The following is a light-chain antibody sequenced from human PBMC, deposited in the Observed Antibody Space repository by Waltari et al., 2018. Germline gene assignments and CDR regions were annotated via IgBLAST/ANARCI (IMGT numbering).Light chain of an antibody. CDR3: SSFSSSTTLV. V-gene: IGLV2-14*03. Sequence: QSPLTQPASVSGSPGHSLTISCTGSSRDVGGFHYVSWYQHHPDKAPKLIIYDVTTRPSGVSNRFSGSKSGNTASLTISGVQAEDEADYYCSSFSSSTTLVFGGGTKLTVL. CDR2: DVT. CDR1: SRDVGGFHY. J-gene: IGLJ2*01.